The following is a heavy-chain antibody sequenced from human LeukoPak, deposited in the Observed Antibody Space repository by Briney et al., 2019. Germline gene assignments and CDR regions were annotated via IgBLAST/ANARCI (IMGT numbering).Heavy chain of an antibody. CDR3: ARGGYHHGFDV. J-gene: IGHJ3*01. D-gene: IGHD1-14*01. CDR2: IDNDGSDS. Sequence: GGSPRLSCAASAFTFTNYWMHWVRQAPGEGLVWVSRIDNDGSDSIYADSVKGRFTISRDNAKNTVYLQMNGLRADDTAVYYCARGGYHHGFDVWGQGTMVSVSS. CDR1: AFTFTNYW. V-gene: IGHV3-74*01.